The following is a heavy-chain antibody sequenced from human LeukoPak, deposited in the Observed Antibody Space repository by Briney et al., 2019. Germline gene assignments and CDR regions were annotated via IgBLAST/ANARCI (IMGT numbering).Heavy chain of an antibody. V-gene: IGHV3-30*18. CDR3: AKGSGGYLSHFDY. D-gene: IGHD3-22*01. CDR1: GFTFSSYG. Sequence: QPGGSLRLSCAASGFTFSSYGMHWVRQAPGKGLEWVAVISYDGSNKYYADSVKGRFTISRDNSKNTLYLQMNSLRAEDTAVYYCAKGSGGYLSHFDYWGQGTLVTVSS. J-gene: IGHJ4*02. CDR2: ISYDGSNK.